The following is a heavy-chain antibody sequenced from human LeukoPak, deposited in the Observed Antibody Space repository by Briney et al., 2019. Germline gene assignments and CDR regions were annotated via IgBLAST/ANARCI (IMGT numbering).Heavy chain of an antibody. CDR1: GFTFSSYG. J-gene: IGHJ4*02. CDR2: IWYDGSNK. D-gene: IGHD3-9*01. Sequence: GGSLRLSCAASGFTFSSYGMHWVHQAPSKGLEWVAVIWYDGSNKYYADSVKGRFTISRDNSKNTLYLQMNSLRAEDTAVYYCAKGESSWYDILTGPGGSFDYWGQGTLVTVSS. CDR3: AKGESSWYDILTGPGGSFDY. V-gene: IGHV3-33*06.